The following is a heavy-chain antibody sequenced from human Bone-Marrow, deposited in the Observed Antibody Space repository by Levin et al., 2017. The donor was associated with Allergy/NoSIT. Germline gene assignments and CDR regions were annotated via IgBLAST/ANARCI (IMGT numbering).Heavy chain of an antibody. D-gene: IGHD3-10*01. CDR3: ARGWFGELLPH. CDR2: IYSGGST. Sequence: GESLKISCAASGFTVSSHYMSWVRQAPGKGPEWVAVIYSGGSTYDADSVKGRFTISRDNSKNTLYPQMNSLRAEDTAVYYCARGWFGELLPHWGQGTLVTVSS. V-gene: IGHV3-53*01. J-gene: IGHJ4*02. CDR1: GFTVSSHY.